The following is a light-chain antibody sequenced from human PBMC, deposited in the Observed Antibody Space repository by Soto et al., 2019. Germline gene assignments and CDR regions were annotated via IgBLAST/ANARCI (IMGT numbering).Light chain of an antibody. V-gene: IGLV1-40*01. CDR3: QSYDSSLSGSRV. J-gene: IGLJ3*02. Sequence: QAVVTQPPSVSGAPGQRVTISCTGSSSKIGAGYDVHWYQHLPGTAPKLLIYKNNNRPSGVPERFSGSKSGTSASLAITGLQAEDEADYYCQSYDSSLSGSRVFGGGTKLTVL. CDR1: SSKIGAGYD. CDR2: KNN.